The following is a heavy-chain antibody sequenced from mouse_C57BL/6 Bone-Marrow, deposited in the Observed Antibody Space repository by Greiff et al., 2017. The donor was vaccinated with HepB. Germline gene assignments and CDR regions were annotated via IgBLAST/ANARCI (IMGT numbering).Heavy chain of an antibody. J-gene: IGHJ3*01. V-gene: IGHV5-6*01. Sequence: VQRVESGGDLVKPGGSLKLSCAASGFTFSSYGMSWVRQTLDKRLEWVATISSGGSYTYYPDSVKGRFTISRDNAKNTLYLQMSSLKSEDTAMYYCARHPLRPFAYWGQGTLVTVSA. CDR1: GFTFSSYG. CDR2: ISSGGSYT. D-gene: IGHD3-2*02. CDR3: ARHPLRPFAY.